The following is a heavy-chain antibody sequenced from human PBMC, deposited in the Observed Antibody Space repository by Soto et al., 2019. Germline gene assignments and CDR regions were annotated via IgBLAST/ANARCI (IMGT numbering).Heavy chain of an antibody. CDR2: ISSSGSTI. CDR3: ARVRVRGVIQVLNWFDP. CDR1: GFTFSDYY. D-gene: IGHD3-10*01. J-gene: IGHJ5*02. V-gene: IGHV3-11*01. Sequence: GGSLRLSCAASGFTFSDYYMSWIRQAPGKGLEWVSYISSSGSTIYYADSVKGRFTISRDNAKNSLYLQMNSLRAEDTAVYYCARVRVRGVIQVLNWFDPWGQGTLVAVSA.